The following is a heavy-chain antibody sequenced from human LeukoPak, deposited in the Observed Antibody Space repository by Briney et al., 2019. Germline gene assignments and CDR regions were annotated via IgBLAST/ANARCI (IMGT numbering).Heavy chain of an antibody. D-gene: IGHD2-15*01. CDR1: GYTFTGYY. Sequence: ASVKVSCKASGYTFTGYYMHWVRQAPGQGLEWMGRINPNSGGTNYAQKFQGRVTMTRDTSISTAYMELSRRRSDDTAVYYCARDCGGSCYPYYYYYYMDGWGKGTTVTVSS. V-gene: IGHV1-2*06. CDR3: ARDCGGSCYPYYYYYYMDG. CDR2: INPNSGGT. J-gene: IGHJ6*03.